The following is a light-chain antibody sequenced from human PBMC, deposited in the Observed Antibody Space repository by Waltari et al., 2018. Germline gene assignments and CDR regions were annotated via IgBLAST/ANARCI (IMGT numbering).Light chain of an antibody. J-gene: IGKJ5*01. CDR2: KAS. V-gene: IGKV1-5*03. CDR3: QHYNSYSPIT. Sequence: DIHMTRSPSTLSASIGDRVTITCRASQSIIGWLAWYQQKPGKAPKLLIFKASNLQSGVPSRFSGSGSGTDFTLTISSLQPDDFATYYCQHYNSYSPITFGQGTRLEIK. CDR1: QSIIGW.